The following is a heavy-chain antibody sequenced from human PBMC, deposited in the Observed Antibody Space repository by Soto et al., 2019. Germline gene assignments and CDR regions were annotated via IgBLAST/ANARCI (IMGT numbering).Heavy chain of an antibody. CDR2: INAGNGNT. D-gene: IGHD2-2*01. CDR1: GCTFTSYA. CDR3: ARGLRDIVVVPVDP. V-gene: IGHV1-3*01. J-gene: IGHJ5*02. Sequence: QVQLVQSGAEVKKPGASVKVSCKASGCTFTSYAMHWVRQAPGQRLEWMGWINAGNGNTKYSQKFQGRVTITRDTSASTAYMELSSLRSEDTAVYYCARGLRDIVVVPVDPWGQGTLVTVSS.